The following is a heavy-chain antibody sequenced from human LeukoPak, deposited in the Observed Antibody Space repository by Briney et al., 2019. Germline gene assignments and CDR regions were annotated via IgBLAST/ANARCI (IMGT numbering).Heavy chain of an antibody. J-gene: IGHJ6*02. D-gene: IGHD6-19*01. V-gene: IGHV1-69*13. CDR1: GGTFSSYA. CDR2: IIPIFGTA. Sequence: SVKVSCKASGGTFSSYAISWVRQAPGQGIEWMGGIIPIFGTANYAQKFQGRVTITADESTSTSYMELSSLRSEDTAVYYCARAQPSSGCHYYYYGMDVWGQGTTVTVSS. CDR3: ARAQPSSGCHYYYYGMDV.